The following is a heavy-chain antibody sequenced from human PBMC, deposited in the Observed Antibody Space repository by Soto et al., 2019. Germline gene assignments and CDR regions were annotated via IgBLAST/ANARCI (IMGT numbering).Heavy chain of an antibody. CDR2: IYYSGST. D-gene: IGHD3-3*01. CDR3: ARRADFCSGSQGDRIYFDS. J-gene: IGHJ4*02. CDR1: GGSISSSSYY. Sequence: SENLSLTCTVSGGSISSSSYYWGWIRQPPGKGLEWIGSIYYSGSTYYNPSLKSRVTISVDTSKNQFSLKLSSVTAADTAVYYCARRADFCSGSQGDRIYFDSLRQGTLVTVP. V-gene: IGHV4-39*01.